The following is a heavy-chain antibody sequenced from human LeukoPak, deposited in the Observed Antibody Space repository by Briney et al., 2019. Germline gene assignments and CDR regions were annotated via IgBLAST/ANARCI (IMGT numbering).Heavy chain of an antibody. Sequence: SETLSLTCVVSGASVSSRFWSWIRQTPGMGLEWIGYISNRGSTGYNPSLKSRVTISVDAPKNEVSLNVRSVSAADTAVYYCAKGVSGTYFAFDVWGQGRTV. CDR3: AKGVSGTYFAFDV. D-gene: IGHD1-26*01. CDR2: ISNRGST. V-gene: IGHV4-59*02. J-gene: IGHJ3*01. CDR1: GASVSSRF.